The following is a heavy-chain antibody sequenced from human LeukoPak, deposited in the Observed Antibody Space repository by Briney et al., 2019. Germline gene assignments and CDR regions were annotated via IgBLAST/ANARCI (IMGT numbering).Heavy chain of an antibody. J-gene: IGHJ4*02. CDR3: ARRVSYSSSPFRLDY. CDR2: INHSGST. CDR1: GGSFSGYY. Sequence: SETLSLTCAVYGGSFSGYYWSWIRQPPGKGLEWIGEINHSGSTNYNPSLKSRVTISVDTSKNQFSLKLSSVTAADTAVYYCARRVSYSSSPFRLDYWGQGTLVTVSS. D-gene: IGHD6-6*01. V-gene: IGHV4-34*01.